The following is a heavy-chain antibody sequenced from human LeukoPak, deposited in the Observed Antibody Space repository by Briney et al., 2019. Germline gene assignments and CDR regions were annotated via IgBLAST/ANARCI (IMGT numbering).Heavy chain of an antibody. Sequence: SETLFLTCTVSGGSISSGGYYWSWIRQHPGKGLEWIGYIYYSGSTYYNPSLKSRVTISVDTSKNQFSLKLSSVTAADTAVYYCAREVYDSSGFDRYYFDYWGQGTLVTVSS. CDR2: IYYSGST. V-gene: IGHV4-31*03. CDR1: GGSISSGGYY. J-gene: IGHJ4*02. CDR3: AREVYDSSGFDRYYFDY. D-gene: IGHD3-22*01.